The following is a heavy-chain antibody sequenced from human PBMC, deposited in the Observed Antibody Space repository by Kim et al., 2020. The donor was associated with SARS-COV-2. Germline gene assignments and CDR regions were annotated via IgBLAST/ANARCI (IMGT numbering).Heavy chain of an antibody. CDR2: ISWNSGSI. V-gene: IGHV3-9*01. Sequence: GGSLRLSCAASGFTFDDYAMHWVRQAPGKGLEWVSGISWNSGSIGYADSVKGRFTISRDNAKNSLYLQMNSLRAEDTALYYCAKDSYCSGGSCSDGEDFQHWGQGTLVTVSS. CDR1: GFTFDDYA. J-gene: IGHJ1*01. D-gene: IGHD2-15*01. CDR3: AKDSYCSGGSCSDGEDFQH.